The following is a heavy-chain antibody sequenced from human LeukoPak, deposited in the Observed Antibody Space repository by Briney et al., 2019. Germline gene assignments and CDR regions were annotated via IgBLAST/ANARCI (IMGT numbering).Heavy chain of an antibody. CDR3: ARVSAYCTTTSCHDY. CDR1: GYTFTNYG. D-gene: IGHD2-2*01. Sequence: ASVKVSCKASGYTFTNYGVSWVRQAPGQGLEWMGWISAYNGNADYPQKLQGRVTMNTDTSTSTAYMELRSLRSDDTAIYYCARVSAYCTTTSCHDYWGQGTLVAVSS. V-gene: IGHV1-18*01. J-gene: IGHJ4*02. CDR2: ISAYNGNA.